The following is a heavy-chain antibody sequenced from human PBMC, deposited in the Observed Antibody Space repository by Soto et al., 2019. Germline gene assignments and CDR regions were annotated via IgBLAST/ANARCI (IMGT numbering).Heavy chain of an antibody. CDR1: GYSFASYW. Sequence: EVQLVPSGAEVKEPGESLEISCKCSGYSFASYWIAWLRQMPGKGLEWMGIIYPGDSDTRYIPSFQGQVTISADKSISTAYLQWSSLKASDTAMYYCARQDYSNYYYYGMDIWGQGTTVTVSS. CDR3: ARQDYSNYYYYGMDI. J-gene: IGHJ6*02. CDR2: IYPGDSDT. V-gene: IGHV5-51*01. D-gene: IGHD4-4*01.